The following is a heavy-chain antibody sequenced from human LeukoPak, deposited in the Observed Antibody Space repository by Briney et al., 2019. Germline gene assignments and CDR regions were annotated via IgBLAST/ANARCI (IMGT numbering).Heavy chain of an antibody. Sequence: ASVKVSCKASGYTFTSYGISWVRQAPGQGLEWMGWISAYNGNTNYAQKLQGRVTMTTDTSTSTAYMELGSLRSDDTAVYYCARDCRGGGGSCYPGGDYYYGMDVWGQGTTVTVSS. CDR2: ISAYNGNT. CDR1: GYTFTSYG. V-gene: IGHV1-18*01. J-gene: IGHJ6*02. CDR3: ARDCRGGGGSCYPGGDYYYGMDV. D-gene: IGHD2-15*01.